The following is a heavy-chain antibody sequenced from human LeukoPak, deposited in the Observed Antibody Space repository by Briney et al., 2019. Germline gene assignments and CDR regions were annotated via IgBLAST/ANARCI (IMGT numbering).Heavy chain of an antibody. D-gene: IGHD3-10*01. J-gene: IGHJ4*02. Sequence: PSETLSLTCTVSGGSISSYYWSWIRQPPGKGLEWIGYIYYSGSTNYNPSLKSRVTISVDTSKNQFSLKLSSVTAADTAVYYCARGDGSETFDYWGQGTLVTVSS. CDR3: ARGDGSETFDY. V-gene: IGHV4-59*08. CDR1: GGSISSYY. CDR2: IYYSGST.